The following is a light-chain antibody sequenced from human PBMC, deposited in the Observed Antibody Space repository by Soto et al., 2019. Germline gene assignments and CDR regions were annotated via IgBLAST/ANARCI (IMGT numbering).Light chain of an antibody. CDR3: HQYKKWPWT. CDR1: QSVSSN. V-gene: IGKV3-15*01. J-gene: IGKJ1*01. Sequence: EIVMTQSPATLSVSPGERATLSCRASQSVSSNLAWYQQKPGQAPRLLLYGASTRATGIPARFSGSGSATEFTLTISGLQSEDFAVYHCHQYKKWPWTFGQGTKVEIK. CDR2: GAS.